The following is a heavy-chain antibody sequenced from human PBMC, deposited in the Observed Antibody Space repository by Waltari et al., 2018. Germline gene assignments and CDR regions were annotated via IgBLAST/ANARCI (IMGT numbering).Heavy chain of an antibody. D-gene: IGHD3-10*01. CDR3: AKDLTITMVQGVIPYYGMDV. J-gene: IGHJ6*02. Sequence: EVQLLESGGGLVQPGGSLRLSCAASGFAFSTYAMTWVRQAPGKGLEWVSSISGSGDNTYYADSVKGRFTVSRDNSKNTLFLQMNSLRAEDRAVYFCAKDLTITMVQGVIPYYGMDVWGQGTTVTVSS. CDR1: GFAFSTYA. CDR2: ISGSGDNT. V-gene: IGHV3-23*01.